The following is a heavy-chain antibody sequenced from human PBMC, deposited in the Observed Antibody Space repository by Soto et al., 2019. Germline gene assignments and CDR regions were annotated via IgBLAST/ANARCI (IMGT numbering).Heavy chain of an antibody. J-gene: IGHJ5*02. CDR3: AKVAVTTYINWFDP. Sequence: QPGGSLRLSCAASGFTFSSYGMHWVRQAPGKGLEWAAVISYDGSNEYYADSVKGRFTISRDNSKNTLYLQVNSLTAEDTAVYYCAKVAVTTYINWFDPWGQGTLVTVSS. V-gene: IGHV3-30*18. CDR1: GFTFSSYG. CDR2: ISYDGSNE. D-gene: IGHD4-17*01.